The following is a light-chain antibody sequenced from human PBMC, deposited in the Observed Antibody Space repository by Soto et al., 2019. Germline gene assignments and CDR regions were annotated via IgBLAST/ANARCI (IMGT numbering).Light chain of an antibody. CDR3: QQYNSYSRT. CDR1: QSISSW. J-gene: IGKJ1*01. CDR2: DAS. Sequence: EVTQTKTTLSASVGDRVTITCRASQSISSWLAWYQQKPGKAPKLLIYDASSLEGGVPSRFSGSGSGKEFTLTISSLQPDDFATYYCQQYNSYSRTFGQ. V-gene: IGKV1-5*01.